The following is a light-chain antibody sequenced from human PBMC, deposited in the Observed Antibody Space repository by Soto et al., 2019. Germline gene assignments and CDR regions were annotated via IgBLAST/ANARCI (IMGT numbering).Light chain of an antibody. Sequence: QSALTQPPSASGSPGQSVAISCTGTTSDVGGYNYVSWYQQHPRKAPKLIIYDVSKRPSGVPDRFSGSKSGNTASLTVSGLQGEDEADYYCSSYVASNTLAFGGGTQLTVL. CDR3: SSYVASNTLA. V-gene: IGLV2-8*01. CDR1: TSDVGGYNY. CDR2: DVS. J-gene: IGLJ2*01.